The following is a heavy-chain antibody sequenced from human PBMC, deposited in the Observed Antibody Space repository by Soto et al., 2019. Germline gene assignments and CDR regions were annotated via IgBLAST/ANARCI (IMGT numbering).Heavy chain of an antibody. CDR1: GGSISSGGYS. CDR2: IYHSGST. J-gene: IGHJ5*02. CDR3: ARVPGP. V-gene: IGHV4-30-2*01. Sequence: QLQLQESGLGLVKPSQTLSLTCAVSGGSISSGGYSWSWIRQPPGKGLEWIGYIYHSGSTYCNPSLKSRVTISIDRSKNQFSLKLSSVTAADTAVYYCARVPGPWGQGTLVTVSS. D-gene: IGHD3-10*01.